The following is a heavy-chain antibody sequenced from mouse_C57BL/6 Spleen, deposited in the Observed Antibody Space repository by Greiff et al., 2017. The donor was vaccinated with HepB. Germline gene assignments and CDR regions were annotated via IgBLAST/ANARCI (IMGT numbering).Heavy chain of an antibody. CDR2: IDPETGGT. CDR3: TRGIPITAFDY. V-gene: IGHV1-15*01. CDR1: GYTFTDYE. Sequence: QVQLQQSGAELVRPGASVTLSCKASGYTFTDYEMHWVKQTPVHGLEWIGAIDPETGGTAYNQKFKDKAILTADKSSSTAYMELRSLTSEDSAVYYCTRGIPITAFDYWGQGTTLTVSS. D-gene: IGHD1-1*01. J-gene: IGHJ2*01.